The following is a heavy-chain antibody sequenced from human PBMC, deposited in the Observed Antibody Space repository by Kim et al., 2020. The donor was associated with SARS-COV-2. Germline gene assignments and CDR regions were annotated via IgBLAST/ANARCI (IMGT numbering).Heavy chain of an antibody. Sequence: SETLSLTCTVSGDSISDYYWTWIRQPAGKGLEWIGRIYFTGTTNHNPSLKSRVTMSVDTSKNQFPLELTSVTAADTAMYYCAREDYDSSSSWGTNWFDPWGQGTLVTVSS. D-gene: IGHD3-22*01. J-gene: IGHJ5*02. CDR1: GDSISDYY. V-gene: IGHV4-4*07. CDR2: IYFTGTT. CDR3: AREDYDSSSSWGTNWFDP.